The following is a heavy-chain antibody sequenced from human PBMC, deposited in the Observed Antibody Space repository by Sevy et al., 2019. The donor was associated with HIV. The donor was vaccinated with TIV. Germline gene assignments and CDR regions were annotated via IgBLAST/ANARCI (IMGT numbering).Heavy chain of an antibody. CDR3: ARKYDSSGYFDY. CDR2: ISGSGGSGDKT. J-gene: IGHJ4*02. D-gene: IGHD3-22*01. V-gene: IGHV3-23*01. Sequence: GGSLRLSCAASGFTFSSYAMNWVRQAPGKGLEWVSGISGSGGSGDKTNYADSVKGRLPISRDDSKNSLYLQLNSLRAEDTAIYYCARKYDSSGYFDYWGQGTLVTVSS. CDR1: GFTFSSYA.